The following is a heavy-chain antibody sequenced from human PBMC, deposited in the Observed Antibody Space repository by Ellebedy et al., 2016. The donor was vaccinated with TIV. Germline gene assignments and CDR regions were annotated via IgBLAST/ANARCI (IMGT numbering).Heavy chain of an antibody. CDR3: ARGGRDQGHIDY. CDR2: INRDGSSA. CDR1: GFTFSHYW. Sequence: LTCAAPGFTFSHYWIHWVRQAPGKGLVWLSRINRDGSSANYADSVQRRFSISRDNSKNTLYVQMTSLRAEDTAVYYCARGGRDQGHIDYWGQGTLVTVSS. D-gene: IGHD2-2*01. J-gene: IGHJ4*02. V-gene: IGHV3-74*01.